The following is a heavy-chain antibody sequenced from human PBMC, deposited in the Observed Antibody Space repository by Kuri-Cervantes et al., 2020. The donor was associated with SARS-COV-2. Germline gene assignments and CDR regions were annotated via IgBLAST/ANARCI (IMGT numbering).Heavy chain of an antibody. Sequence: GESLKISCAASGFTFSDYYMSWIRQAPGKGLEWVSLISWDGGSTYYADSVKGRFTISRDNSKNSLYLQMNSLRAEDTALYYCAKDGDCSSTSCYYMDVWGKGTTVTVSS. CDR3: AKDGDCSSTSCYYMDV. J-gene: IGHJ6*03. V-gene: IGHV3-43D*03. CDR1: GFTFSDYY. D-gene: IGHD2-2*01. CDR2: ISWDGGST.